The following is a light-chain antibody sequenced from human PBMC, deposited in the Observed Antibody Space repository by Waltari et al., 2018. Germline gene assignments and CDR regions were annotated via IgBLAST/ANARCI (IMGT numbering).Light chain of an antibody. Sequence: QSVLTQPPSASGTPGQRLTISCSGSSPNIGSHTVNWYQQLPGTAPKVLIYRNNQRPSGVPDRFSGSKSGTAASLAISGLQSEDEAEYHCAAWDDSLNGVIFGGGTKLTVL. CDR2: RNN. V-gene: IGLV1-44*01. CDR3: AAWDDSLNGVI. CDR1: SPNIGSHT. J-gene: IGLJ2*01.